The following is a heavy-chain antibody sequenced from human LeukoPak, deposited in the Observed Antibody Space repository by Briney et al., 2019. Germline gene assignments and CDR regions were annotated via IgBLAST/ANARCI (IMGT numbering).Heavy chain of an antibody. CDR3: ARDVLWFGELFYYGMDV. Sequence: GGSLRLSCAASGFTVSSNYMSWVRQAPGKGLEWVSVIYSGGSTYYADSVKGRFTISRDNSKNTLYLQMNSLRAEDTAVYYCARDVLWFGELFYYGMDVWGQGTTVTVSS. CDR2: IYSGGST. D-gene: IGHD3-10*01. CDR1: GFTVSSNY. V-gene: IGHV3-66*01. J-gene: IGHJ6*02.